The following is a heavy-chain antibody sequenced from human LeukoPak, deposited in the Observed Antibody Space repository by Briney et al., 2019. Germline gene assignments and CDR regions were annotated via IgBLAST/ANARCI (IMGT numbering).Heavy chain of an antibody. CDR2: MNPNSGNT. J-gene: IGHJ4*02. Sequence: GASVKVSCKASGYTFTSYDINWVRQAPGQGLEWMGWMNPNSGNTGYAQKFQGRVAMTRNNSIRTAYMELSSLRSEDTAVYYCARGLERVPTANNYWGQETLVTVSS. V-gene: IGHV1-8*01. CDR1: GYTFTSYD. D-gene: IGHD2-2*01. CDR3: ARGLERVPTANNY.